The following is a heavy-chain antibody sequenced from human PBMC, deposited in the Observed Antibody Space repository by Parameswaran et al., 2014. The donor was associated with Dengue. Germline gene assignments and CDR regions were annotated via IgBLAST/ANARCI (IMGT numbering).Heavy chain of an antibody. CDR2: IYYSGST. CDR3: ARLLWGLGSDY. V-gene: IGHV4-39*01. D-gene: IGHD3-16*01. Sequence: AGGSLRLSCTVSGGSVSSSSYYWGWIRQPPGKGLEWIGSIYYSGSTYYNPSLKSRVTISVDTSKNQFSLKLSSVTAADTAVYYCARLLWGLGSDYWGQGTLVTVSS. CDR1: GGSVSSSSYY. J-gene: IGHJ4*02.